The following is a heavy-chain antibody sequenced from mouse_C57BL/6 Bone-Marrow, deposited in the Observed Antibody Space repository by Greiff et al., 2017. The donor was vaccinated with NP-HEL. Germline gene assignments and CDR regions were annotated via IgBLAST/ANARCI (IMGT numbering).Heavy chain of an antibody. CDR2: IDPSDSYT. D-gene: IGHD2-5*01. CDR1: GYTFTSYW. J-gene: IGHJ3*01. V-gene: IGHV1-69*01. CDR3: SYSNGAWFAY. Sequence: QVQLQQPGAELVMPGASVKLSCKASGYTFTSYWMHWVKQRPGQGLEWIGEIDPSDSYTNYNQKFKGKSTLTVGKSSSTAYMQLSSLTSEDSAVYYCSYSNGAWFAYWGQGTLVTVSA.